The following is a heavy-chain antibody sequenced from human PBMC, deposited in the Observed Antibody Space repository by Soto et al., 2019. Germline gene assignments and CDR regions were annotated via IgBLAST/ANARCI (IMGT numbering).Heavy chain of an antibody. D-gene: IGHD3-10*01. J-gene: IGHJ4*02. Sequence: TGGSLRLSCAASGFTFSSYSMNWVRQAPGKGLEWVSSISSSSSYIYYADSVKGRFTISRDNAKNSLYLQMNSLRAEDTAVYYCARDAYYYGSGSKHHPPYYFDYWGQGTLVTVSS. V-gene: IGHV3-21*01. CDR1: GFTFSSYS. CDR3: ARDAYYYGSGSKHHPPYYFDY. CDR2: ISSSSSYI.